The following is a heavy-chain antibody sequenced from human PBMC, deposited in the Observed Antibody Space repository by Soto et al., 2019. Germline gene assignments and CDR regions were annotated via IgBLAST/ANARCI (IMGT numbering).Heavy chain of an antibody. CDR1: GGTFSSYA. CDR3: ARDVSLNCISTSCPQYYYYGMDV. CDR2: IIPIFGTA. V-gene: IGHV1-69*13. Sequence: SVKVSCKASGGTFSSYAISWVRQAPGQGLEWMGGIIPIFGTANYAQKFQGRVTITADESTSTAYMELSSLRSEDPAVYYCARDVSLNCISTSCPQYYYYGMDVWGQGTTVTVSS. D-gene: IGHD2-2*01. J-gene: IGHJ6*02.